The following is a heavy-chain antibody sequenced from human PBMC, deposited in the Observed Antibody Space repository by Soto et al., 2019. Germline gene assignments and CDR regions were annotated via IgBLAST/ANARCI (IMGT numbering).Heavy chain of an antibody. CDR1: GFSLSNARMG. J-gene: IGHJ6*03. Sequence: SGPTLVNPTETLTLTCTVSGFSLSNARMGVSWIRQPPGKALEWLAHIFSNDEKSYSTSLKSRLTISKDTSKSQVVLTMTNMDPVDTATYYCARIPSPDDFWSGYYRGYMDVWGKGTTVTVSS. CDR3: ARIPSPDDFWSGYYRGYMDV. CDR2: IFSNDEK. V-gene: IGHV2-26*01. D-gene: IGHD3-3*01.